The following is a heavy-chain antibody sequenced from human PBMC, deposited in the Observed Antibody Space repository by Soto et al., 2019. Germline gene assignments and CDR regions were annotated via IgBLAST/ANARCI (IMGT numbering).Heavy chain of an antibody. CDR1: GDSMTRSVW. J-gene: IGHJ4*02. Sequence: LSLTCTVSGDSMTRSVWWTWVRQPPGKGLEWIGEVFHTGNTNYNPSLKSRVTMSVDKSTNEFSLKVTSVTAADTAIYYCARKAWVRFDYWGQGALVTVSS. CDR3: ARKAWVRFDY. D-gene: IGHD7-27*01. CDR2: VFHTGNT. V-gene: IGHV4-4*02.